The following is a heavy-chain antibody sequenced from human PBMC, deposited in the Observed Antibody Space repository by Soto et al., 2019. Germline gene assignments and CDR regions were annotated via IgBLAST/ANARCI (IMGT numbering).Heavy chain of an antibody. Sequence: PVGSVRLSCEGSGFPFRSYGIQWVRQAPGKGLEWLGLIWNDGSHAYYADSVKGRFTISRDNSKNTVFLQVSNLRAEDTAVYFCARDQTDSGGYSDSWGQGTLVTVSS. D-gene: IGHD2-15*01. V-gene: IGHV3-33*01. CDR2: IWNDGSHA. J-gene: IGHJ4*02. CDR1: GFPFRSYG. CDR3: ARDQTDSGGYSDS.